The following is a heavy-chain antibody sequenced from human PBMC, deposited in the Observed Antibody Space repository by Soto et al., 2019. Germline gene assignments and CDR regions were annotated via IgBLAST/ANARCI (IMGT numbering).Heavy chain of an antibody. CDR2: IRDSGGSA. CDR3: ERVKAQILSRGWYGGDDI. V-gene: IGHV3-23*01. Sequence: EVQLLESGGGLVQPGGSLRLSCAASGFTFSTYSMTWVRQAPWKGLEWVSTIRDSGGSAHYADSGRGRFTISRDNTKNTLVLQMNSLRAEDTGVYCCERVKAQILSRGWYGGDDILGQGTVVTVSS. D-gene: IGHD6-19*01. CDR1: GFTFSTYS. J-gene: IGHJ3*02.